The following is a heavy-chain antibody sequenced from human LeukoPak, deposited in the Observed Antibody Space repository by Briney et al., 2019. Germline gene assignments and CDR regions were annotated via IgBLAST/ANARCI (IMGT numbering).Heavy chain of an antibody. D-gene: IGHD4-17*01. CDR1: GFTFSSYA. CDR3: AKAHHGDYFFYFDY. Sequence: GGSLRLSCAASGFTFSSYAMGWVRQAPGKGLEWVSAISGSAISTYYADSVKGRFTISRDNSKNTLYLQMNSLRAEDTAVYYCAKAHHGDYFFYFDYWGQGTLVTVSS. CDR2: ISGSAIST. J-gene: IGHJ4*02. V-gene: IGHV3-23*01.